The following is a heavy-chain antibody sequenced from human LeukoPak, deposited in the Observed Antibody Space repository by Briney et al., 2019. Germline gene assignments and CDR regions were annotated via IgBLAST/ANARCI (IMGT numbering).Heavy chain of an antibody. CDR2: IYYSGST. J-gene: IGHJ3*02. V-gene: IGHV4-39*07. CDR3: AREVVRGIDAFDI. D-gene: IGHD3-10*01. CDR1: GGSISSSSYY. Sequence: KSSETLSLTCTVSGGSISSSSYYWGWIRQPPGKGLEWIGSIYYSGSTYYNPSLKSRVTISVDTSKNQFSLKLSSVTAADTAVYYCAREVVRGIDAFDIWGQGTMVTVSS.